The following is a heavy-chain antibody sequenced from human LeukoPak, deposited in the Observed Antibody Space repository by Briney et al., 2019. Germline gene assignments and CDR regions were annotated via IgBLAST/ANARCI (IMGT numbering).Heavy chain of an antibody. J-gene: IGHJ4*02. CDR1: GFTFSSYG. D-gene: IGHD1-14*01. CDR3: ARAGTPGSVDY. CDR2: ISYDGSNK. Sequence: GGSLRLSCAASGFTFSSYGMHWVRQAPGKGLEWVAVISYDGSNKYYADSVKGRFTISRDNAKNSLYLQMNSLRSEDTAVYYCARAGTPGSVDYWGQGTLVTVSS. V-gene: IGHV3-30*03.